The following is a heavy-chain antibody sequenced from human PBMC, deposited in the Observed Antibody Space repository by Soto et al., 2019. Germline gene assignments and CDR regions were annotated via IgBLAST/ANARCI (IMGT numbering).Heavy chain of an antibody. CDR3: ARPSYSSGWYDY. Sequence: SETLSLTCTVSGGSISSSSYYWGWIRQPPGKGLEWIGSIYYSGSTYYNPSLKSRVTISVDTSKNQFSLELSSVTAADTAVHYCARPSYSSGWYDYWGQGTLVTVSS. J-gene: IGHJ4*02. D-gene: IGHD6-19*01. CDR2: IYYSGST. V-gene: IGHV4-39*01. CDR1: GGSISSSSYY.